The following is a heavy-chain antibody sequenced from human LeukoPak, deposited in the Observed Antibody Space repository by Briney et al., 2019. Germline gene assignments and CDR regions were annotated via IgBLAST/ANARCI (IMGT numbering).Heavy chain of an antibody. J-gene: IGHJ5*02. V-gene: IGHV2-70*11. Sequence: SGPALVKPTQTLTLTCTFSGFSLSTSGMCVSWIRQPPGKALEWPARIDWDDDKYYSTSLKTRLTISKDTSRNQVVLTMTNMDPVDTATYYCARISPTGYSSGWYWFDPWGQGTLVTVSS. CDR2: IDWDDDK. D-gene: IGHD6-19*01. CDR1: GFSLSTSGMC. CDR3: ARISPTGYSSGWYWFDP.